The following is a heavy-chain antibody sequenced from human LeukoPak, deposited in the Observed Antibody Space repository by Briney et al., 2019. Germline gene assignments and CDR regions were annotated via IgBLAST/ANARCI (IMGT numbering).Heavy chain of an antibody. D-gene: IGHD1-26*01. CDR2: INHSGST. V-gene: IGHV4-34*01. J-gene: IGHJ3*02. CDR1: GGSFSGYY. Sequence: SETLSLTCAFYGGSFSGYYWSWIRQPPGKGLEWIGEINHSGSTNYNPSLKSRVTISVDTSKNQFSLKLSSVTAADTAVYYCATGGTSNYAFDIWGQGTLLTVSS. CDR3: ATGGTSNYAFDI.